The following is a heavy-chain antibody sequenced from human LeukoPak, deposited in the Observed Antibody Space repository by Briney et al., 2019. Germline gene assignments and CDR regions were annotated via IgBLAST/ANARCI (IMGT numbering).Heavy chain of an antibody. Sequence: ASVKVSCKASGYTFTSYDINWVRQATGQGLEWMGWMNPNSGNTGYAQKFQGRVAITRNTSISTAYMELSSLRSEDTAVYYCARGMVRRSYCSGGSCYRDLYYYMDVWGKGTTVTVSS. CDR3: ARGMVRRSYCSGGSCYRDLYYYMDV. CDR1: GYTFTSYD. V-gene: IGHV1-8*03. CDR2: MNPNSGNT. D-gene: IGHD2-15*01. J-gene: IGHJ6*03.